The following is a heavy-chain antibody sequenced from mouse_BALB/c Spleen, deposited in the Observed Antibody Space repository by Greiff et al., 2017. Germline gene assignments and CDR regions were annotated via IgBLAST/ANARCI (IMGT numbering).Heavy chain of an antibody. J-gene: IGHJ3*01. Sequence: VQLQQSGAELVKPGASVKLSCTASGFNIKDTYMHWVKQRPEQGLEWIGRIDPANGNTKYDPKFQGKATITADTSSNTASLQLSGLTSQDTAVYYCVRGAPFAHTGQRSLGTVSA. CDR2: IDPANGNT. CDR3: VRGAPFAH. V-gene: IGHV14-3*02. CDR1: GFNIKDTY.